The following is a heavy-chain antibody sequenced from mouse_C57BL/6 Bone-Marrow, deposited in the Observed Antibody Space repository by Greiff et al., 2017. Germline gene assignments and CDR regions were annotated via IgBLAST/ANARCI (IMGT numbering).Heavy chain of an antibody. V-gene: IGHV5-17*01. D-gene: IGHD1-1*01. J-gene: IGHJ4*01. CDR1: GFTFSDYG. CDR2: ISSGSSTI. CDR3: ARTCYYGSSCYAMDY. Sequence: EVHLVESGGGLVKPGGSLKLSCAASGFTFSDYGMHWVRQAPEKGLEWVAYISSGSSTIYYADTVKGRFSISVDNAKNTLFLQMISLRSEDTAMYYCARTCYYGSSCYAMDYWGQGTSVTVSS.